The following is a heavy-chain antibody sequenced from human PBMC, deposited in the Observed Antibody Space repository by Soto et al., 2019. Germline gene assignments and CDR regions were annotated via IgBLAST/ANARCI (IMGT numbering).Heavy chain of an antibody. CDR2: IIPIFGTA. CDR3: ARDLGRYFDY. D-gene: IGHD3-9*01. J-gene: IGHJ4*02. V-gene: IGHV1-69*13. Sequence: SVKVSCKACGGTFSRYAISWLRQAPGQGLEWMGGIIPIFGTANYAQKFQGRVTITADESTSTAYMELSSLRSEDTAVYYCARDLGRYFDYWGQGTLVTVSS. CDR1: GGTFSRYA.